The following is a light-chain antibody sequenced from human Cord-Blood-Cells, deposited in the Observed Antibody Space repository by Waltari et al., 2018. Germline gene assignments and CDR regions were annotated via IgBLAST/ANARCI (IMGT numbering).Light chain of an antibody. V-gene: IGKV3-15*01. CDR3: QQYNNWPLMYT. CDR1: QSVSSN. Sequence: EIVMTQSPATLSVSPGERATLSCRASQSVSSNLAWYQQKPGQAPRFLIYGASTRATGIPARFSGSGSGTEFTLTISSLQSEDFAVYYCQQYNNWPLMYTFGQGTKLEIK. J-gene: IGKJ2*01. CDR2: GAS.